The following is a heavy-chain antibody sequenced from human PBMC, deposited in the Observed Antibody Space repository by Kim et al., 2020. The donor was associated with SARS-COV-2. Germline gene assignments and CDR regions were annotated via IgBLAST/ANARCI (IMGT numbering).Heavy chain of an antibody. Sequence: TYYNPSLKSRVTISVDTSKNQFSLKLSSVTAADTAVYYCAEAGTYWYFDLWGRGTLVTVSS. CDR2: T. D-gene: IGHD6-13*01. CDR3: AEAGTYWYFDL. V-gene: IGHV4-39*01. J-gene: IGHJ2*01.